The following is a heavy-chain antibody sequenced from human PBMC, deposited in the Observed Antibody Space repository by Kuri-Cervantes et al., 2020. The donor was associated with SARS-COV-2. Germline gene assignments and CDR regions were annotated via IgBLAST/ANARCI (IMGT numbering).Heavy chain of an antibody. Sequence: SETLSLSCTVSGGSISSSSDYWGWIRQPPGKGLEWIGSIYSGRNTYYNPSLESRVIVSVDTSKNQFALKLSSVIAADTAVYHCATHVWLWFGESSWGQGTLVTVSS. J-gene: IGHJ4*02. CDR2: IYSGRNT. V-gene: IGHV4-39*01. CDR3: ATHVWLWFGESS. CDR1: GGSISSSSDY. D-gene: IGHD3-10*01.